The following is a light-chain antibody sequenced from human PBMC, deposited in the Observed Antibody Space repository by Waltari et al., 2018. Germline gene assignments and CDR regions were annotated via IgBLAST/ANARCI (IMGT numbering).Light chain of an antibody. J-gene: IGKJ1*01. Sequence: IVLTQSPGSLSSSPGESVTLSCRASQSVSRALAVYQQKPGQAPRLLIFGASNRATGIPDRFSGSGSETDFSLTISRLEPEDFAVYYCQHYVRLPATFGRGTKVEIK. CDR1: QSVSRA. CDR2: GAS. V-gene: IGKV3-20*01. CDR3: QHYVRLPAT.